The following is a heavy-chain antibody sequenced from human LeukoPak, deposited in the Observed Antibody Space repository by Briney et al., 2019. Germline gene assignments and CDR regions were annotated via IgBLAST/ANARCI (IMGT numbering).Heavy chain of an antibody. V-gene: IGHV3-30-3*01. CDR1: GFTFSSYA. Sequence: GGSLRLSCAASGFTFSSYAMHWVRQAPGKGLEWVAVISYDGSNKYYADSVKGRFTISRDNSKNTLYLQMNSLRAEDTAVYYCAREGVLYYGSGSYGHSFDYWGQGTLVTVSS. J-gene: IGHJ4*02. CDR2: ISYDGSNK. D-gene: IGHD3-10*01. CDR3: AREGVLYYGSGSYGHSFDY.